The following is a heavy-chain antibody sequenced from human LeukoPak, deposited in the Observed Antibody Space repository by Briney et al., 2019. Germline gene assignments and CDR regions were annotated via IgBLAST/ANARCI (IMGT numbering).Heavy chain of an antibody. CDR1: GGSFSGYY. CDR2: IYHSGST. D-gene: IGHD1-7*01. Sequence: SETLSLTCAVYGGSFSGYYWSWIRQPPGKGLEWIGSIYHSGSTYYNPSLKSRVTISVDTSKNQFSLKLSSVTAADTAVYYCARGKISELELPNWFDPWGQGTLVTVSS. CDR3: ARGKISELELPNWFDP. J-gene: IGHJ5*02. V-gene: IGHV4-34*01.